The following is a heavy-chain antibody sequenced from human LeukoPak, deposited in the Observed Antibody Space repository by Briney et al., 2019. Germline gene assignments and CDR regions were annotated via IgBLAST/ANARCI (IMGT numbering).Heavy chain of an antibody. CDR3: ARVGADFWSSHFFEF. Sequence: PSETLSLTCTVSGGSISTYYWSWIRQPPGKGLEWIGYIYNSGSTNYNPSLKSRVTISVDTSKNQFSLKLSSVTAADAAVYYCARVGADFWSSHFFEFWGQGTLVTVSS. D-gene: IGHD3-3*01. CDR1: GGSISTYY. V-gene: IGHV4-59*01. CDR2: IYNSGST. J-gene: IGHJ4*02.